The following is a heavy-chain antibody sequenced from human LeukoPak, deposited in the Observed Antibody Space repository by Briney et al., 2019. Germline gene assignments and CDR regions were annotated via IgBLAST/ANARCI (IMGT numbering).Heavy chain of an antibody. CDR2: IYYSGST. D-gene: IGHD6-13*01. Sequence: SETLSLTCTVSGGSISSSSYYWGWIRQPPGKGLEWIGSIYYSGSTYYNPSLKSRVTISVDTSKNQFSLKLSSVTAADTAVYYCARQVRVGQSIAAAGTGDFDYWGQGTLVTVSS. V-gene: IGHV4-39*01. CDR1: GGSISSSSYY. J-gene: IGHJ4*02. CDR3: ARQVRVGQSIAAAGTGDFDY.